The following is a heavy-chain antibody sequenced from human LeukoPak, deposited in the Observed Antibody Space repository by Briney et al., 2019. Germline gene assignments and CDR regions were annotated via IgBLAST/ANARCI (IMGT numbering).Heavy chain of an antibody. V-gene: IGHV1-8*01. CDR2: MNPNSGNT. J-gene: IGHJ6*02. CDR3: ARGQVGSSGWYYYYYYGMDV. CDR1: GYTFTSYD. D-gene: IGHD6-19*01. Sequence: ASVKVSCKASGYTFTSYDINWVRQATGQGLEWMGWMNPNSGNTGYVQKFQGRVTMTRNTSISTAYMELSSLRSEDTAVYYCARGQVGSSGWYYYYYYGMDVWGQGTTVTVSS.